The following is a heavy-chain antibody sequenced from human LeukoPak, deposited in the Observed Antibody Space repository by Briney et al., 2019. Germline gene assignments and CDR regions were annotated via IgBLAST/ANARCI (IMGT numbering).Heavy chain of an antibody. D-gene: IGHD3-10*01. Sequence: SETLSLTCTVSGASISSGSYYWNWIRQPAGKGLEWIGRIYTSGNINYNPSLKSRVTISVDTSKNQFSLKLSSVTAADTAVYYCARVSLGTMVRGVIRYYYMDVWGKGTTVTISS. CDR2: IYTSGNI. CDR1: GASISSGSYY. J-gene: IGHJ6*03. V-gene: IGHV4-61*02. CDR3: ARVSLGTMVRGVIRYYYMDV.